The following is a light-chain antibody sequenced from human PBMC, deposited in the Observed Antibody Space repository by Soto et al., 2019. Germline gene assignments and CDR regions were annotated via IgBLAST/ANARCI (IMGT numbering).Light chain of an antibody. CDR3: QQYGNSAPIT. CDR1: QRVSSNY. Sequence: EIVLTQSPGTLSLSPGERATLSCRASQRVSSNYLAWYQQKPGQAPSLLIYGASSRATGIPDRFSGSGSGTDFTLTISSLEPEDFGMYFCQQYGNSAPITFGQGTRVEIE. CDR2: GAS. V-gene: IGKV3-20*01. J-gene: IGKJ5*01.